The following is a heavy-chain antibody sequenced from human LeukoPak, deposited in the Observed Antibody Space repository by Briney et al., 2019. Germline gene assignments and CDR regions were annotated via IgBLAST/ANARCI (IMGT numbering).Heavy chain of an antibody. D-gene: IGHD3/OR15-3a*01. V-gene: IGHV4-39*01. CDR2: IYYSGNT. CDR3: ARQTGSGLFILP. J-gene: IGHJ4*02. CDR1: GDSISSSNSY. Sequence: SETLSLTCTVSGDSISSSNSYWGWIRQPPGKGLEWIGSIYYSGNTYYNASLKSRVSISVDTSKNQFSLSLTSVTAADTAVYYCARQTGSGLFILPGGQGTLVTVSS.